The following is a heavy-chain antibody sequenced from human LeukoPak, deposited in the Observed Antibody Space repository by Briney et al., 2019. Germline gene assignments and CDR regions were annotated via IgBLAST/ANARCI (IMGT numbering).Heavy chain of an antibody. J-gene: IGHJ5*02. D-gene: IGHD6-13*01. CDR3: ATQPAGPASWFDP. CDR1: GGSISSYY. V-gene: IGHV4-59*01. Sequence: SETLSLTCTVSGGSISSYYWSWIRQTPGKGLEWIGFIYYSGNTNYNPSLKSRATILLDTSKNQFSLKLSSVTAADTAVYYCATQPAGPASWFDPWGQGTLVTVSP. CDR2: IYYSGNT.